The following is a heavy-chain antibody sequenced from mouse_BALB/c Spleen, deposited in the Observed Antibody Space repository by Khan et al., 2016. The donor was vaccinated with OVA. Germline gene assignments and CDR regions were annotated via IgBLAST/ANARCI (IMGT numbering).Heavy chain of an antibody. CDR2: IDPYDSEI. V-gene: IGHV1-52*01. J-gene: IGHJ3*01. Sequence: QVQLKQSGAELVRPGASVNLSCKASGYTFTNYWMNWVKQRPEQGLEWIGRIDPYDSEIHYNQKFKDKAILTVDKSSNTAYMQLHSLTSEDSAVYYCARNPVAYWGQGTLVTVSA. CDR3: ARNPVAY. CDR1: GYTFTNYW.